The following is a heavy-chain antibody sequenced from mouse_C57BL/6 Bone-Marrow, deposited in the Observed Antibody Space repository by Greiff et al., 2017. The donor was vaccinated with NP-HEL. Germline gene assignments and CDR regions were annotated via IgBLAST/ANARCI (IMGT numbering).Heavy chain of an antibody. Sequence: VQLVESGPELVKPGASVKISCKASGYSFTSYYIHWVKQRPGQGLEWIGWIYPGSGNTKYNEKFKGKATLTADTSSSTAYMQLSSLTSEDSAVYYCARGYSNYEGYAMDYWGQGTSVTVSS. J-gene: IGHJ4*01. V-gene: IGHV1-66*01. D-gene: IGHD2-5*01. CDR2: IYPGSGNT. CDR1: GYSFTSYY. CDR3: ARGYSNYEGYAMDY.